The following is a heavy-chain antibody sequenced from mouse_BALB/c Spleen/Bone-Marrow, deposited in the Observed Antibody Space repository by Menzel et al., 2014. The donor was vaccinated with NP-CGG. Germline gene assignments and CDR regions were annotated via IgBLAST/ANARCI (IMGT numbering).Heavy chain of an antibody. J-gene: IGHJ3*01. CDR3: ARDYDYGFAY. Sequence: QVTLKESGAELVRPGVSVKISCKGSGYTFTDYAMHWVKQSHAKSLEWIGVISTYYGDASYNQKFKGKATMTVDKSSSTAYMELARLTSEDSAIYYCARDYDYGFAYWGQGTLVTVSA. D-gene: IGHD2-4*01. CDR1: GYTFTDYA. CDR2: ISTYYGDA. V-gene: IGHV1S137*01.